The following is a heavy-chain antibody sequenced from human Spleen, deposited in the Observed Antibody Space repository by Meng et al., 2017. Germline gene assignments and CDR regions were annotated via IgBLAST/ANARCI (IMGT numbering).Heavy chain of an antibody. CDR3: ARDARYGDYGDY. V-gene: IGHV3-11*04. CDR1: GYSISSGYY. J-gene: IGHJ4*02. D-gene: IGHD4-17*01. CDR2: ISSSGSTI. Sequence: LSLTCTVSGYSISSGYYWGWVRQAPGKGLEWLSYISSSGSTIYYADSVKGRFTISRDNAKNSLYLQMHSLRVEDTAVYYCARDARYGDYGDYWGQGNLVTVSS.